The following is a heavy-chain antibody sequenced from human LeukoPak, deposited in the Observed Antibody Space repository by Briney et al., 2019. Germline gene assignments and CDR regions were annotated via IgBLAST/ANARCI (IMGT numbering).Heavy chain of an antibody. Sequence: GSLRLSCAASGFTFRNYTMNWVRQAPGKGLEWIGYIYATGSTNYNPSLKSRVTISVDTSKNQFSLNLRSVTAADTAVYYCARHGSVRSPLGPWGQGTLVTVSS. J-gene: IGHJ5*02. CDR2: IYATGST. CDR1: GFTFRNYT. D-gene: IGHD3-10*01. CDR3: ARHGSVRSPLGP. V-gene: IGHV4-4*09.